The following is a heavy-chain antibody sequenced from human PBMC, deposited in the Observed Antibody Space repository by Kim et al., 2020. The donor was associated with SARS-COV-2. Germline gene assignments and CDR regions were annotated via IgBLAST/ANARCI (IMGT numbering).Heavy chain of an antibody. D-gene: IGHD3-10*01. V-gene: IGHV1-46*01. CDR1: GYTFTSYY. Sequence: ASVKVSCKASGYTFTSYYMHWVRQAPGQGLEWMGIINPSGGSTSYAQKFQGRVTMTRDTSTSTVYMELSSLRSEDTAVYYCARVVYGSGSYYNGAFDIWGQGTMVTVSS. J-gene: IGHJ3*02. CDR2: INPSGGST. CDR3: ARVVYGSGSYYNGAFDI.